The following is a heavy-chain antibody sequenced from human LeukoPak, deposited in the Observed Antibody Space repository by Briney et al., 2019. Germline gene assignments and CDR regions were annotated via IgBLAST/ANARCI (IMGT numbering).Heavy chain of an antibody. CDR3: ARGGYSGSYYRIS. CDR2: ISKDGSDT. J-gene: IGHJ4*02. V-gene: IGHV3-74*01. Sequence: GGSLRLSCAASGFRSSDYWMHWVRQAPGKGPEWLSRISKDGSDTVYADSAKGRFTASRDNAKNTVYLQVTNLRPEDTAVYFCARGGYSGSYYRISWGQGTLVTVAS. CDR1: GFRSSDYW. D-gene: IGHD6-6*01.